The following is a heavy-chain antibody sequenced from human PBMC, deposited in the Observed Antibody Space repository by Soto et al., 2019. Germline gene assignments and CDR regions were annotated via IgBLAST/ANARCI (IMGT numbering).Heavy chain of an antibody. J-gene: IGHJ2*01. D-gene: IGHD7-27*01. CDR1: GFTFINYA. V-gene: IGHV3-23*01. CDR2: ISGGGDAT. CDR3: ARKILGSTSRPNYWYFDL. Sequence: EVQLLESGGGLVQPGGSLRLSCAGSGFTFINYAMHWVRQAPGKGLEWVSSISGGGDATFFADSVRGRFTISRDNSKNTVTLQMNSLGVDDTAVYYCARKILGSTSRPNYWYFDLWGRGTLVTVSS.